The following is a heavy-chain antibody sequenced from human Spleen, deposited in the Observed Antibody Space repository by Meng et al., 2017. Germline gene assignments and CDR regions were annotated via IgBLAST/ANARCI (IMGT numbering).Heavy chain of an antibody. CDR1: GGSISSGGYY. V-gene: IGHV4-31*03. J-gene: IGHJ4*02. CDR2: MYYSGST. Sequence: QVQLHESGPGLVKPSQTLSLTCTVSGGSISSGGYYWSWIRQHPGKGLEWIGHMYYSGSTYYNPSLKSRATISVDTSQNNLSLKLSSVTAADSAVYYCARGPTTMAHDFDYWGQGTLVTVSS. D-gene: IGHD4-11*01. CDR3: ARGPTTMAHDFDY.